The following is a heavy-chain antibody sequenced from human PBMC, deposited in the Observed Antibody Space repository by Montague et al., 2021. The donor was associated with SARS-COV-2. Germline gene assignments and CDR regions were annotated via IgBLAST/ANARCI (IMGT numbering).Heavy chain of an antibody. D-gene: IGHD1-1*01. V-gene: IGHV4-28*01. CDR3: ARSGRAWTLHY. CDR1: GDSITGSHW. CDR2: INYAGST. Sequence: SETLSLTCAVSGDSITGSHWWGWVRQPPGKGLEWIAYINYAGSTFYNPSLKSRVTMSVDTSKNQFSLKLSSVTTVGTAVYFCARSGRAWTLHYWGQGTLVTVSS. J-gene: IGHJ4*02.